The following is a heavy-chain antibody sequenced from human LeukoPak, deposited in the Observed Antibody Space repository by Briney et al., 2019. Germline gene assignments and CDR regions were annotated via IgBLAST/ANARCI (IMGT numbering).Heavy chain of an antibody. CDR3: ASGSAYYDFWSGDY. CDR2: IYHSGST. V-gene: IGHV4-34*01. CDR1: GGSFSGYY. D-gene: IGHD3-3*01. J-gene: IGHJ4*02. Sequence: SETLSLTCAVYGGSFSGYYWSWIRQPPGKGLEWIGYIYHSGSTYYNPSLKSRVTISVDRSKNQFSLKLSSVTAADTAVYHCASGSAYYDFWSGDYWGQGTLVTVSS.